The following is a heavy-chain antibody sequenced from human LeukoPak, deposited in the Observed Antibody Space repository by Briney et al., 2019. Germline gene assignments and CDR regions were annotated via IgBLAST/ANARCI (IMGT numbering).Heavy chain of an antibody. D-gene: IGHD3-10*01. V-gene: IGHV4-31*03. Sequence: PSETLSLTCTVSGGSIRTSEDHWTWIRQHPGKGLEWIGYTSNSGYPDSNPSLKSRVTISLDTFKNQFSLKLSSVTAADTAVYYCAREPTQPLRFGEFHPFDNWGQGTLVTVSS. J-gene: IGHJ4*02. CDR1: GGSIRTSEDH. CDR2: TSNSGYP. CDR3: AREPTQPLRFGEFHPFDN.